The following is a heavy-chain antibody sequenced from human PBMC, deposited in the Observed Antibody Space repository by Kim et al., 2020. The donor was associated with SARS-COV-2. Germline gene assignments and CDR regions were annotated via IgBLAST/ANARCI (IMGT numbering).Heavy chain of an antibody. CDR2: ISGIGSYT. Sequence: YYMTWIRQAPGKGLEWVSYISGIGSYTEYADSVKGRFTISADNAKNSLFLQMNSLRVEDTAVYYCARDYCSATSCYTDYWGQGTLVTVSS. CDR1: YY. J-gene: IGHJ4*02. CDR3: ARDYCSATSCYTDY. D-gene: IGHD2-2*02. V-gene: IGHV3-11*06.